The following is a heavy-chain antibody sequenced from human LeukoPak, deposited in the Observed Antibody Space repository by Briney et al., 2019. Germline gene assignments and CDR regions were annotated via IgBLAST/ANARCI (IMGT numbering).Heavy chain of an antibody. D-gene: IGHD6-19*01. J-gene: IGHJ4*02. CDR2: ISSSGSAI. CDR3: ARELAVAMVD. V-gene: IGHV3-11*01. Sequence: GGSLRLSCATSGFTINDHYMSWIRQSPGRGVEWLSYISSSGSAIYYADSVKGRFTISRDNAKNSLYLQMNSLRAEDTAVYYCARELAVAMVDWGQGTLVTVSS. CDR1: GFTINDHY.